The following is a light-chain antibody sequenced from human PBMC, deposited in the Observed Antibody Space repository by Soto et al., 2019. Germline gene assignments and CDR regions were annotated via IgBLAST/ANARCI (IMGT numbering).Light chain of an antibody. Sequence: EIVLTQSPATLSLSPGERATLSCRASQSVSNNYLAWYQQKPGQAPRLLIYGASNRATGIPARFSGTGSETDFTLTISSLEPEDFAIYYCQQCSKMPLTFGHGTKVDIK. CDR3: QQCSKMPLT. CDR2: GAS. V-gene: IGKV3-11*01. J-gene: IGKJ1*01. CDR1: QSVSNNY.